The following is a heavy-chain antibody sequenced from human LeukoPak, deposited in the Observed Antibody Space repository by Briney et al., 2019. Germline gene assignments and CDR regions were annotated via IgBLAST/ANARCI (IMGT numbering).Heavy chain of an antibody. CDR3: ARRGQLRNWYFDL. Sequence: PSETLSLTCAVYGGSFSGYYWSWIRQPPGKGLEWIGEINHSGSTNYNPSLKSRVTISVDTSKNQFSLKLSSVTAADTAVYYCARRGQLRNWYFDLWGRGTLVTVSS. J-gene: IGHJ2*01. CDR1: GGSFSGYY. D-gene: IGHD2-2*01. V-gene: IGHV4-34*01. CDR2: INHSGST.